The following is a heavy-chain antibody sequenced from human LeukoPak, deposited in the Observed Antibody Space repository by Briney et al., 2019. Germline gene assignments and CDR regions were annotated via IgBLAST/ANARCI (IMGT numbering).Heavy chain of an antibody. V-gene: IGHV4-30-2*01. Sequence: SETLSLTCAVSGGSISSGGYSWSWIRQPPGKGLEWIGYIYHSGSTYYNPSLKSRVTISVDRSKNQFSLKLSSVTAADTAVYYCARAYYGSGSYYSFDYWGQEPWSPSPQ. CDR3: ARAYYGSGSYYSFDY. D-gene: IGHD3-10*01. CDR1: GGSISSGGYS. CDR2: IYHSGST. J-gene: IGHJ4*01.